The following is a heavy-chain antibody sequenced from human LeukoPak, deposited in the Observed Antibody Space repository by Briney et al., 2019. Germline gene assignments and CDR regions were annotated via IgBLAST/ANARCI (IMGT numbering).Heavy chain of an antibody. J-gene: IGHJ4*02. D-gene: IGHD2-21*01. V-gene: IGHV3-23*01. CDR2: ISGSGGST. CDR1: GFTFSSYA. Sequence: GASLRPSCAASGFTFSSYAMSWVRQAPGKGLEWVSAISGSGGSTYYADSVKGRFTISRDNSRNTLYLQMNSLRAEDTAVYYCAKSPSDYFGGDCWGQGTLVTVSS. CDR3: AKSPSDYFGGDC.